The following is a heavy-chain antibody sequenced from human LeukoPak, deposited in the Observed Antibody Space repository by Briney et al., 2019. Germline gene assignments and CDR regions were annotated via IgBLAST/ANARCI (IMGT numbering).Heavy chain of an antibody. CDR1: GFTFSSYA. J-gene: IGHJ6*03. D-gene: IGHD5-18*01. Sequence: PGGSLRLSCAASGFTFSSYAMSWVRQAPGKGLEWVSAISGSGGSTYYADSVKGRFTISRDNAKNSLYLQMNSLRAEDTAVYYCARGDKLWFYYYYYYMDVWGKGTTVTISS. CDR2: ISGSGGST. V-gene: IGHV3-23*01. CDR3: ARGDKLWFYYYYYYMDV.